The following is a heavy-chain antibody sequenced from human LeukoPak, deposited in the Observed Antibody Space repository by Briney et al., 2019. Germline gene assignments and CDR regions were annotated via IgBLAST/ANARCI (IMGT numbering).Heavy chain of an antibody. CDR3: AGGYFADSSGFSDY. V-gene: IGHV1-18*01. Sequence: ASVKVSCKASGYTFTSYGISWVRQAPGQGLEWMGWISAYNGNTNYAQKLQGRVTMTTDTSTSTAYMELRSLRSDDTAVYYCAGGYFADSSGFSDYWGQGTLVTVSS. CDR2: ISAYNGNT. J-gene: IGHJ4*02. D-gene: IGHD3-22*01. CDR1: GYTFTSYG.